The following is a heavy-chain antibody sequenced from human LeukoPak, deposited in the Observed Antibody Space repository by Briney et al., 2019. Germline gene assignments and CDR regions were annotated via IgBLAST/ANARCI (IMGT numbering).Heavy chain of an antibody. CDR2: IYYIGST. CDR3: ARGPLPEWGVVPAALPGGDYYYYYMDV. CDR1: GGSISSHY. Sequence: PSETLSLTCTVSGGSISSHYWSWIRQPPGKGLEWVGYIYYIGSTNYNPSLKSRVTISVDTSKNQFSLKLSSVTAADTAVYYCARGPLPEWGVVPAALPGGDYYYYYMDVWGKGTTVTVSS. D-gene: IGHD2-2*01. J-gene: IGHJ6*03. V-gene: IGHV4-59*11.